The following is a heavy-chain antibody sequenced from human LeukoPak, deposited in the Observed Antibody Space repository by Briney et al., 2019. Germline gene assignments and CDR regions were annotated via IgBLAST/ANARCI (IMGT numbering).Heavy chain of an antibody. J-gene: IGHJ5*02. D-gene: IGHD6-19*01. Sequence: PSETLSLTCTVSGGSISSYYWSWIRQPPGKGLEWIGYIYYSGSTNYNPSLKSRVTISVDTSKNQFSLKLSSVTAADTAVYYCARGVAVAAEIRSFDPWGQGTLVTDSS. V-gene: IGHV4-59*01. CDR2: IYYSGST. CDR1: GGSISSYY. CDR3: ARGVAVAAEIRSFDP.